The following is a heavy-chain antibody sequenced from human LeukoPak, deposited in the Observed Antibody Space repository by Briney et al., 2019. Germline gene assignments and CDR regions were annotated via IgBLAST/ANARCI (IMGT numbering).Heavy chain of an antibody. J-gene: IGHJ5*02. CDR1: GFTFSSYA. CDR3: ARDSCSIAARHNWFDP. D-gene: IGHD6-6*01. Sequence: GRSLRLSCAASGFTFSSYAMHWVRQAPGKGLEWVAVISYDGSNKYYADSVKGRFTISRDNSKNTLYLQMNSLRAEDTAVYYCARDSCSIAARHNWFDPWGQGTLVTVSS. V-gene: IGHV3-30-3*01. CDR2: ISYDGSNK.